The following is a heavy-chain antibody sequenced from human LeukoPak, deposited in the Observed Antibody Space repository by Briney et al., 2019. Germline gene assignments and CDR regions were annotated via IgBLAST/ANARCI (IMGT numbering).Heavy chain of an antibody. J-gene: IGHJ6*02. D-gene: IGHD3-10*01. CDR1: GFTLSSYA. V-gene: IGHV3-30*04. CDR2: ISYDGSNK. Sequence: PGRSLRLSCAASGFTLSSYAMHWVRQAPGKGLEWVAVISYDGSNKYYADSVKGRFTISRDNSKNTLYLQMNSLRAEDTAVYYCARESITVPTYYYGMDVWGQGTTVTVSS. CDR3: ARESITVPTYYYGMDV.